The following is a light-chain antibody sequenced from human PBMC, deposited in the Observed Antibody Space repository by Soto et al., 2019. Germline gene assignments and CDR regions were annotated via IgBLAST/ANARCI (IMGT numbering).Light chain of an antibody. CDR2: DAS. CDR3: QQYDNLLRT. J-gene: IGKJ4*01. CDR1: QDISNY. Sequence: DIQMTQSPSSLSASVGDRVTITCQASQDISNYLNWYQQKPGKAPKLLIYDASNLETGVPSRFSGSGSGTDFIFTISSLQPEDIATYYCQQYDNLLRTFGGGTKVEIK. V-gene: IGKV1-33*01.